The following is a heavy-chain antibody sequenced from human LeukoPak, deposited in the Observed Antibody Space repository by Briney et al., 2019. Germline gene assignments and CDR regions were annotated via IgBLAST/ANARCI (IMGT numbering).Heavy chain of an antibody. CDR2: ISGSGVMT. D-gene: IGHD1-26*01. CDR3: AKDRSIGTYYTFDH. Sequence: GGSLRFSCAASGFTFSSYEMNWVRQAPGKGLEWVATISGSGVMTYYADSVKGRFTVSGDNSKNTVYLQMSSLTAADTAVYYCAKDRSIGTYYTFDHWGQGTLVTVSS. CDR1: GFTFSSYE. J-gene: IGHJ4*02. V-gene: IGHV3-23*01.